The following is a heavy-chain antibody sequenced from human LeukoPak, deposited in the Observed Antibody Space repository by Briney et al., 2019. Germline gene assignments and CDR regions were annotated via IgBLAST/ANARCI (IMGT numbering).Heavy chain of an antibody. CDR2: IIPIFGTA. CDR3: VRDSGPLYAKSGYYNGMECDY. J-gene: IGHJ4*02. V-gene: IGHV1-69*06. Sequence: SVKVSCKASGGTFSSYAISWVRQAPGQGLEWMGGIIPIFGTANYAQKFQGRVTITADKSTSTAYMELSSLRSEDTAVYYCVRDSGPLYAKSGYYNGMECDYWGQGTLVTVSS. D-gene: IGHD3-22*01. CDR1: GGTFSSYA.